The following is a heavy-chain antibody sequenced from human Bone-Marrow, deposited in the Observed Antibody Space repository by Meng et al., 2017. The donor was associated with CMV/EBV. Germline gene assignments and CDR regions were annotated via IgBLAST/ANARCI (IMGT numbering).Heavy chain of an antibody. V-gene: IGHV3-23*01. J-gene: IGHJ6*02. D-gene: IGHD6-19*01. Sequence: GESLKISCAASGFTFSSYAMSWVRQAPGKGLEWVSAISGSSGSTYYADSVKGRFTISRDNSKNTLYLQMNSLRAEDTAVYYCAKDSPIGGIAVAGDYYNGMDVWGQGTTVTVSS. CDR1: GFTFSSYA. CDR2: ISGSSGST. CDR3: AKDSPIGGIAVAGDYYNGMDV.